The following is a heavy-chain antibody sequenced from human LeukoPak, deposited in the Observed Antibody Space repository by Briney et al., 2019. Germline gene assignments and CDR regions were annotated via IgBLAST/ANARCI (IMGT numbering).Heavy chain of an antibody. Sequence: ASVKVSCKASGYTFTGYYMHWVRQAPGQGRWWVGWIYPISGGTNYAQKFQGRVTMTSDTSISTAYMELSSLRSEDTAVYYCARGLNNDDSSGYQWGQGTLVTVSS. CDR3: ARGLNNDDSSGYQ. CDR2: IYPISGGT. J-gene: IGHJ4*02. D-gene: IGHD3-22*01. CDR1: GYTFTGYY. V-gene: IGHV1-2*02.